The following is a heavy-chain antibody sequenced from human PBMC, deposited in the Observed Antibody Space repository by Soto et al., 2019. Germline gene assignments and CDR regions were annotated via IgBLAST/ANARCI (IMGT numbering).Heavy chain of an antibody. V-gene: IGHV4-34*01. CDR3: ARGGGRGYSYGYGVY. Sequence: QVQLQQWGAGLLKPSETLSLTCAVYGGSFSGYYWSWIRQPPGKGLEWIGEINHSGSTNYNPSLKSRVTISVDTSKNQFSLKLSSVTAADTAVYYCARGGGRGYSYGYGVYWGQGTLVTVSS. CDR1: GGSFSGYY. D-gene: IGHD5-18*01. J-gene: IGHJ4*02. CDR2: INHSGST.